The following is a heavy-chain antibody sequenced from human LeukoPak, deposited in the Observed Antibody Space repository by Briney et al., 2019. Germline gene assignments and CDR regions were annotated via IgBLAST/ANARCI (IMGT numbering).Heavy chain of an antibody. J-gene: IGHJ5*02. D-gene: IGHD7-27*01. Sequence: GESLTISCKASGYSFTSYWITWVRQMPGKGLECMGKIDPSDSYTYYSPSFQGHVTISADRTISTAYLQWSSLKASDTAMYYCARITGDTWFDPWGQGTLVTVSS. CDR3: ARITGDTWFDP. CDR2: IDPSDSYT. CDR1: GYSFTSYW. V-gene: IGHV5-10-1*01.